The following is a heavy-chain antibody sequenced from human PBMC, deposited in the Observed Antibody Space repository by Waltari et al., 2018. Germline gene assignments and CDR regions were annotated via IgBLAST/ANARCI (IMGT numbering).Heavy chain of an antibody. CDR3: ARDLIGTSMIVVVTNWFDP. J-gene: IGHJ5*02. D-gene: IGHD3-22*01. CDR1: GYTFTGYY. CDR2: INPNSGGT. V-gene: IGHV1-2*06. Sequence: QVQLVQSGAEVKKPGASVKVSCKASGYTFTGYYLHWVRQAPGQGLEWMGRINPNSGGTNYAQKFQGRVTMTRDTSISTAYMELSRLRSDDTAVYYCARDLIGTSMIVVVTNWFDPWGQGTLVTVSS.